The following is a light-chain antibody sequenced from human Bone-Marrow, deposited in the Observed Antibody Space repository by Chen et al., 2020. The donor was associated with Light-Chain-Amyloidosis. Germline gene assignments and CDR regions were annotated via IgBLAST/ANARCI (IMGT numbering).Light chain of an antibody. CDR3: QQRSNWPPLT. J-gene: IGKJ4*01. Sequence: EIVLTQSPATLSLSPGERDTLSCRDSQSVSSYLAWYQQKPGQAPRLLIYDASDRATGIPARFSGSGYGTDFTLTISSLEPEDFAVYYCQQRSNWPPLTFGGGTKVEIK. CDR1: QSVSSY. CDR2: DAS. V-gene: IGKV3-11*01.